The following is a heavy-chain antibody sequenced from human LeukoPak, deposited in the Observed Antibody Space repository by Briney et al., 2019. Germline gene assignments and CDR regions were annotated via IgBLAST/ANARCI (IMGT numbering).Heavy chain of an antibody. CDR1: GGSISTYY. Sequence: SETLSLTCTVSGGSISTYYWSWTRQPPGKGLEWIGYIYYSGSTNYNPSLKSRVTISIDTSKNQFSLKLSSVTAADTAVYYRARGAAAGDYWGQGTLVTVSS. CDR3: ARGAAAGDY. J-gene: IGHJ4*02. V-gene: IGHV4-59*01. D-gene: IGHD6-13*01. CDR2: IYYSGST.